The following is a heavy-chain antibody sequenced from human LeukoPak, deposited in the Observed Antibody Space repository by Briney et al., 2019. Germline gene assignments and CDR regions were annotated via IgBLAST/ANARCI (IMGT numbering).Heavy chain of an antibody. D-gene: IGHD1-26*01. J-gene: IGHJ4*02. CDR2: ISGRSSTI. Sequence: GGSLRLSCAASAFTFSDYSMNWVRQVPGKGLEWISYISGRSSTIYYADSVRGRFTISRDNAKNSMYLQMNSLRAEDTAVYYCARDRPTSGSYFFDYWGQGTLVTVSS. CDR1: AFTFSDYS. V-gene: IGHV3-48*01. CDR3: ARDRPTSGSYFFDY.